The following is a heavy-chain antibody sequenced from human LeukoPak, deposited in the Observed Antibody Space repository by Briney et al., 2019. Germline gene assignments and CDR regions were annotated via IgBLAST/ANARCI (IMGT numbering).Heavy chain of an antibody. D-gene: IGHD3/OR15-3a*01. CDR3: AGFGLESGY. CDR1: GFTFSSYE. CDR2: ISSSGIEI. J-gene: IGHJ4*02. Sequence: GGSLRLSCVASGFTFSSYEMNWVRQAPGKGLEWVSYISSSGIEIYYADSVKGRFSISRDNAADSLYLQMNSLRPEDTSFYYCAGFGLESGYWGLGTLVTVSS. V-gene: IGHV3-48*03.